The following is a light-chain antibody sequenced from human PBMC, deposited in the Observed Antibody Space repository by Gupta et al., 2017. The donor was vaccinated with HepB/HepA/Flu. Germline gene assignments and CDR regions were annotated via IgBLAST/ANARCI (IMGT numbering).Light chain of an antibody. CDR2: AAS. Sequence: DIQMTQSPSSLSASVGDRVIITCRASQTINNYLNWYQQKPGKAPKLLIYAASSLESGVPSRFSGSGYGTDFTLTISRLQPDDFAIYYCQESDSTSWTFGQGTKVEIK. V-gene: IGKV1-39*01. CDR3: QESDSTSWT. J-gene: IGKJ1*01. CDR1: QTINNY.